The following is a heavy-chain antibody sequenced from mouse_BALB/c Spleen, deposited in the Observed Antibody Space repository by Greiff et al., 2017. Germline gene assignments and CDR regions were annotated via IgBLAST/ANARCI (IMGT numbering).Heavy chain of an antibody. CDR1: GFSLTSYG. CDR3: ARHYYGSSYDYAMDY. Sequence: VNLVESGPGLVAPSQSLSITCTVSGFSLTSYGVHWVRQPPGKGLEWLGVIWAGGSTNYNSALMSRLSISKDNSKSQVFLKMNSLQTDDTAMYYCARHYYGSSYDYAMDYWGQGTSVTVSS. CDR2: IWAGGST. D-gene: IGHD1-1*01. V-gene: IGHV2-9*02. J-gene: IGHJ4*01.